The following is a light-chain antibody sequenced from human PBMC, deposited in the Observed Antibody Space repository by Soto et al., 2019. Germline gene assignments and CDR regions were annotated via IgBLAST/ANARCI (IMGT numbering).Light chain of an antibody. V-gene: IGLV2-14*01. CDR3: SSYTSINTLV. Sequence: LNSPSSVSGSPGRSISISCTRTSSDVGDYRYVSWYQQHPGKAPKLIIFEVSNRPSGVSSRFSASKSGNTASLTISGLQAEDAAHYYCSSYTSINTLVFGIGTKVTVL. CDR2: EVS. CDR1: SSDVGDYRY. J-gene: IGLJ1*01.